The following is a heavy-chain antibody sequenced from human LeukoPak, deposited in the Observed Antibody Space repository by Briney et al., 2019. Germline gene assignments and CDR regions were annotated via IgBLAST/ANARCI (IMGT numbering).Heavy chain of an antibody. J-gene: IGHJ4*02. V-gene: IGHV4-34*01. D-gene: IGHD3-10*01. CDR2: INHSGST. CDR1: GGSFSGYY. Sequence: SETLSLTCAVYGGSFSGYYWSWLRQPPGKGLEWIGEINHSGSTNYNPSLKSRVTISVDTSKNQFSLKLSSVTAADTAVYYCAREDMVRGPRSFDYWGQGTLVTVSS. CDR3: AREDMVRGPRSFDY.